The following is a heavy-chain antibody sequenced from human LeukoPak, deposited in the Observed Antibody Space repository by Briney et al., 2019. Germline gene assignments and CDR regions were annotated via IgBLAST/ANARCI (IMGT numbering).Heavy chain of an antibody. D-gene: IGHD1-26*01. CDR2: ISYDGSNK. CDR3: ARPTYSGSYYWFDY. J-gene: IGHJ4*02. CDR1: GFTFSSYG. V-gene: IGHV3-30*03. Sequence: GGSLRLSCAASGFTFSSYGMHWVRQAPGKGLEWVAVISYDGSNKFYADSVKGRFTISRDNSKNTLYLQMNSLRAEDTAVYYCARPTYSGSYYWFDYWGQGTLVTVSS.